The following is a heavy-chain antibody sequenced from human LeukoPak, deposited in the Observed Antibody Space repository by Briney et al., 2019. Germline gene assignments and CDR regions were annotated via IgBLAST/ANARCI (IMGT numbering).Heavy chain of an antibody. V-gene: IGHV3-23*01. CDR2: ISGSGGST. J-gene: IGHJ6*03. CDR3: AKSVRHSSGSLPYYYYMDV. CDR1: GLTFSSYE. D-gene: IGHD6-19*01. Sequence: GGSLRLSCAASGLTFSSYEMSWVRQAPGKGLEWVSAISGSGGSTYYADSVKGRFTISRDNFKNTLYLQMNSLRAEDTAVYYCAKSVRHSSGSLPYYYYMDVWGKGTTVTVSS.